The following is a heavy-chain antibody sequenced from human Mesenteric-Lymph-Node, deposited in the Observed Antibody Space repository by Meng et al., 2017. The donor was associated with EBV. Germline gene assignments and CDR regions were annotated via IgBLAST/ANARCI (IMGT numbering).Heavy chain of an antibody. CDR3: GGGYISGVPDFDY. Sequence: QLLPWGAGFLKPWGTLALPCAAPGGSFSGFYWSWIRQSPGKGLEWIGEINHRRDTNYHPSLKSRVTISLDASKNQFSLKLSSVTAADTAVYYCGGGYISGVPDFDYWGQGTLVTVSS. V-gene: IGHV4-34*02. D-gene: IGHD3-10*01. CDR1: GGSFSGFY. J-gene: IGHJ4*02. CDR2: INHRRDT.